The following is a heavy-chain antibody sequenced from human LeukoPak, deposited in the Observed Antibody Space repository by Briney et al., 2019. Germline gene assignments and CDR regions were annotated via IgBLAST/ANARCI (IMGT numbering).Heavy chain of an antibody. Sequence: GGSLRLSCAASGFTFDDYAMHWVRQAPGKGLEWVSLISWDGGSTYYADSVKGRFTISRDNSKNTLYLQMNSLRAEDTAVYYCAKVLVYSSGPYDAFDIWGQGTMVTVSS. CDR2: ISWDGGST. J-gene: IGHJ3*02. V-gene: IGHV3-43D*04. CDR1: GFTFDDYA. CDR3: AKVLVYSSGPYDAFDI. D-gene: IGHD6-19*01.